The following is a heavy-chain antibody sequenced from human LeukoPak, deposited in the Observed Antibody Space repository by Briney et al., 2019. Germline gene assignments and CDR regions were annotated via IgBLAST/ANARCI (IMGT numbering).Heavy chain of an antibody. CDR2: IKQDGSEK. CDR1: GFTFSSYW. D-gene: IGHD3-9*01. V-gene: IGHV3-7*01. J-gene: IGHJ4*02. CDR3: ARCTAYYDILTGYYRVMNFDY. Sequence: DPGGPLRLSCAASGFTFSSYWMSWVRQAPGKGLEWVANIKQDGSEKYYVDSVKGRFTISRDNAKNSLYLQMNSLRAEDTAVYYCARCTAYYDILTGYYRVMNFDYWGQGTLVTVSS.